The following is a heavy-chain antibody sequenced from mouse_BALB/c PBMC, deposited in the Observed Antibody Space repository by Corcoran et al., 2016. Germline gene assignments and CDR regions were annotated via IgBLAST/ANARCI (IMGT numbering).Heavy chain of an antibody. D-gene: IGHD2-1*01. J-gene: IGHJ2*01. Sequence: EVQLQQSGAELVRPGALVKLSCKASGFNIKDYYMHWVKQRPEQGLEWIGWIDPENGNTIYDPKFQGKASITADTSSNTASLQLSSLTSEDTAVYYCARYGNYYFDYWGQGTTLTVSS. CDR3: ARYGNYYFDY. V-gene: IGHV14-1*02. CDR2: IDPENGNT. CDR1: GFNIKDYY.